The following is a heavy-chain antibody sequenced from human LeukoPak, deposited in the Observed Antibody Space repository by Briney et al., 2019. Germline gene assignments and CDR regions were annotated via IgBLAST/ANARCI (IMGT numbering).Heavy chain of an antibody. CDR2: INPDGSEK. CDR3: AREIWWHFDY. D-gene: IGHD5-12*01. V-gene: IGHV3-7*01. Sequence: PGGSLRLSCSASGFTFINHWLSWVRQAPGKGLECVAQINPDGSEKFYMDSVRGRFTISRDNSKNSLYMQLNSLRADDTAVYYWAREIWWHFDYWGQGSLVTVSS. CDR1: GFTFINHW. J-gene: IGHJ4*02.